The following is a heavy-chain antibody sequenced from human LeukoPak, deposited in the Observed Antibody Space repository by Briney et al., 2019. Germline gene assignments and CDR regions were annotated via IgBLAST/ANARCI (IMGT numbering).Heavy chain of an antibody. Sequence: PSETLSLTCIVSGGSISSSSYYWAWIRQPPGKGLEWIGSIYYSGSTYYNPSLKSRVTISVDTSKNQFSLKPSSVTAADTAVFYCARHVPYYDSSGSTLGHFQHWGQGTLVTVSS. CDR2: IYYSGST. CDR1: GGSISSSSYY. J-gene: IGHJ1*01. V-gene: IGHV4-39*01. D-gene: IGHD3-22*01. CDR3: ARHVPYYDSSGSTLGHFQH.